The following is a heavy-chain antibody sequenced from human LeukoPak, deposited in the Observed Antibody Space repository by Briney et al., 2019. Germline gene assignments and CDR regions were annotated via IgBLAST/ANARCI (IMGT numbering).Heavy chain of an antibody. CDR1: GFTFSNYW. J-gene: IGHJ4*02. V-gene: IGHV3-7*03. Sequence: GGSLRLSCAASGFTFSNYWMSWVRQAPGKGPEWVANIKQDGSEQYYVDSVKGRFTISRDNAKNSLYLQMNSLRDEDMAVYYCARMGSGHDWSLFDYWGQGTLVTVSS. CDR2: IKQDGSEQ. D-gene: IGHD5-12*01. CDR3: ARMGSGHDWSLFDY.